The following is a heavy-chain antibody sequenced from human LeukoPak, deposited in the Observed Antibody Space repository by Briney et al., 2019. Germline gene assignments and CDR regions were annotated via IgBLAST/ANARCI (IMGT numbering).Heavy chain of an antibody. J-gene: IGHJ4*02. CDR1: GFTFSSYS. CDR3: ARGTMTAAGRDLDY. Sequence: NPGGSLRLSCAASGFTFSSYSMNWVRQAPGKGLEWVSSISSSSSYIYYADSVKGRFTISRDNAKNSLYLQMNSLRAEDTAVYYCARGTMTAAGRDLDYWGQGTLVTVSS. V-gene: IGHV3-21*01. D-gene: IGHD6-13*01. CDR2: ISSSSSYI.